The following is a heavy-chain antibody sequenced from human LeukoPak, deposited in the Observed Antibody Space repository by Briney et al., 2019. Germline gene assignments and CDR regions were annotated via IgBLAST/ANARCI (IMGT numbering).Heavy chain of an antibody. CDR2: ISYDGSNK. J-gene: IGHJ5*02. V-gene: IGHV3-30*03. CDR3: VQCRTEGYNYHYFDT. D-gene: IGHD5-24*01. Sequence: GGSLRLSCAASAFTFSSYGMHWVRQAPGKGLEWVAVISYDGSNKYYADSVKGRFTISRDNSKNTLYLQMNSLRAEDTAVYYCVQCRTEGYNYHYFDTWGQGTLVTVSS. CDR1: AFTFSSYG.